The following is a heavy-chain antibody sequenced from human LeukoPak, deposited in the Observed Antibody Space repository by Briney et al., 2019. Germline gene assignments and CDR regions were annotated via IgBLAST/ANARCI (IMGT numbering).Heavy chain of an antibody. CDR1: GDSVSSNSAA. J-gene: IGHJ5*02. CDR2: TYYRSKWYN. V-gene: IGHV6-1*01. D-gene: IGHD6-19*01. CDR3: ARDHTSSGWDNWFDP. Sequence: SQTLSLTCAVSGDSVSSNSAAWNWIRQSPSRGLEWLGRTYYRSKWYNDYAVSVRSRITINPDTSKNQFSLQLNSVTPEDTAVYYCARDHTSSGWDNWFDPWGQGTLVTVSS.